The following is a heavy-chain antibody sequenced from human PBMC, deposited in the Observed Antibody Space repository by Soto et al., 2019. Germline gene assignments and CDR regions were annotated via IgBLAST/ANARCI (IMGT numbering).Heavy chain of an antibody. J-gene: IGHJ4*02. CDR3: AKSGGYNYGYQETDY. V-gene: IGHV3-23*01. CDR2: ISGSGGST. D-gene: IGHD5-18*01. CDR1: GFTFSSYA. Sequence: EVQLLESGGGLVQPGGSLRLSCAASGFTFSSYAMSWVRQAPGKGLEWVSAISGSGGSTYYADSVKCRFTISRDNSKNTLYLQMNSLRAEDTAVYYCAKSGGYNYGYQETDYWGQGTLVTVAA.